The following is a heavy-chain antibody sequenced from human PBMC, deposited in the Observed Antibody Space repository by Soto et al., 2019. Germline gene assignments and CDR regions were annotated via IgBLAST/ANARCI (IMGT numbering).Heavy chain of an antibody. J-gene: IGHJ4*02. Sequence: GGSLRLSCAASGFTFSSYAMHWVRQAPGKGLEWVALISYDGSNKYYADSVKGRFTISRDNSKNTLYLQMNSRRAEDTSVYYCARGWTVLYYFDYWGQGTLVTVSS. D-gene: IGHD4-17*01. CDR2: ISYDGSNK. CDR3: ARGWTVLYYFDY. CDR1: GFTFSSYA. V-gene: IGHV3-30-3*01.